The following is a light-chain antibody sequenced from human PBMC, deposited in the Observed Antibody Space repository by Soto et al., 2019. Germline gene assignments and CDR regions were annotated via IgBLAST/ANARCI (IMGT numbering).Light chain of an antibody. CDR3: CSYAGSYV. CDR1: SSDVGGYNY. J-gene: IGLJ1*01. CDR2: DVS. V-gene: IGLV2-11*01. Sequence: QSALTQPRSVSGSPGQSVTISCTGTSSDVGGYNYVSWYQQHPGKAPKLMIYDVSKRPSVVPDRFSGYKSGNTASLTISGLQAEDEADYYCCSYAGSYVFGTGTKLTVL.